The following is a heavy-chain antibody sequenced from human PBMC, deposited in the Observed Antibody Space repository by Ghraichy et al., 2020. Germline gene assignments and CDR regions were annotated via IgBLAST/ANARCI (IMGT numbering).Heavy chain of an antibody. D-gene: IGHD2-15*01. CDR3: ARTGYCGGSSCYSDY. J-gene: IGHJ4*02. CDR1: GFTFSTSW. CDR2: INQGGSEK. Sequence: GGSLRLSCAASGFTFSTSWMHWVRQAPGKGLEWVANINQGGSEKYYVDSVKGRFTISRDNAKDSLYLQMNSLRAEDTAVYFCARTGYCGGSSCYSDYWGQGTLVTVSS. V-gene: IGHV3-7*01.